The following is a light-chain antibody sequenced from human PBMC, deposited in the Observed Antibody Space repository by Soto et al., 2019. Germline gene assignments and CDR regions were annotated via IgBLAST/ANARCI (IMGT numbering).Light chain of an antibody. Sequence: QSVLTQPPSASGSPGQSVTISCTGTSSDVGRYNYVSWYQQHPGKAPKLMISEVNKRASGVPDRFSGSKSGNTASLTVSGHQAEDEADYYCSSYAGTPFVFGTGTKLTVL. CDR1: SSDVGRYNY. V-gene: IGLV2-8*01. CDR2: EVN. CDR3: SSYAGTPFV. J-gene: IGLJ1*01.